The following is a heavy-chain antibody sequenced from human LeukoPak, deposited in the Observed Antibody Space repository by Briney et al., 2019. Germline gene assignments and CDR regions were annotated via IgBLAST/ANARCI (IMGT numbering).Heavy chain of an antibody. Sequence: GGSLRLSCAASGFTFSSYGMHWVRQAPGKGLEWVAVISYDGSDKYYADSVKGRFTISRDNSKNTLFLQMNSLRAEDTAVYFCARDVGGGDTFDYWGQGTLVTVSS. CDR3: ARDVGGGDTFDY. CDR1: GFTFSSYG. J-gene: IGHJ4*02. V-gene: IGHV3-30*19. CDR2: ISYDGSDK. D-gene: IGHD2-21*02.